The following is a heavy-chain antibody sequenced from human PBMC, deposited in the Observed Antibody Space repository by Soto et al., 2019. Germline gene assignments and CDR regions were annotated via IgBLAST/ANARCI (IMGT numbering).Heavy chain of an antibody. J-gene: IGHJ4*02. Sequence: QVQLVQSGAEVKKPGASVKVSCPTSGYTFTLFGITWVRQAPGQGLEWMGWISPYNGDTQYAEKLEGRVTLTTDTSTDTADMELTSLTSNETAGYYCARGGQYRYFDDLGQGTLVTVSS. V-gene: IGHV1-18*01. D-gene: IGHD2-2*02. CDR2: ISPYNGDT. CDR1: GYTFTLFG. CDR3: ARGGQYRYFDD.